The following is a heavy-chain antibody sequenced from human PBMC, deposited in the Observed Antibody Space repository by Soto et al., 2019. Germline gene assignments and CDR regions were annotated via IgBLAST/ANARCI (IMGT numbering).Heavy chain of an antibody. D-gene: IGHD2-2*01. Sequence: EVQLVESGGGLVQPGGSLRLSCVASGFTFSDYWMTWVRQAPGKGLEWVANIKEDGSQKYYVDSVKGRFTISRDNDANSLYLQLKYLGAEDTAVYYCATYCSSPSCRSYWGQGTLVTVSS. J-gene: IGHJ1*01. V-gene: IGHV3-7*05. CDR3: ATYCSSPSCRSY. CDR2: IKEDGSQK. CDR1: GFTFSDYW.